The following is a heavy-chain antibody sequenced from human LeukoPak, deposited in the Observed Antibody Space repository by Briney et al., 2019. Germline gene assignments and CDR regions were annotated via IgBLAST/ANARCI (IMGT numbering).Heavy chain of an antibody. CDR3: ASESYCSGGSCYLADY. Sequence: ASVKASCKASGGTFSSYAISWVRQAPGQGLEWMGRIIPILGIANYAQKFQGRVTITADKSTSTAYMELSSLRSEDTAVYYCASESYCSGGSCYLADYWGQGTLVTVSS. CDR2: IIPILGIA. CDR1: GGTFSSYA. D-gene: IGHD2-15*01. J-gene: IGHJ4*02. V-gene: IGHV1-69*04.